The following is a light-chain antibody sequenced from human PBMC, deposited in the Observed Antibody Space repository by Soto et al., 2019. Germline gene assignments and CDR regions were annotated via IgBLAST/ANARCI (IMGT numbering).Light chain of an antibody. Sequence: QSALTQPASVSGSPGQSITIPCTGTSSDVGNYNYVSWYQQHPGKAPKVIIYGVSNRPSGVSNRFSGSKSGNTASLTISGLQAEDEGDYYCSSFTTSSTPHYVVGTGTKVTV. CDR3: SSFTTSSTPHYV. CDR2: GVS. J-gene: IGLJ1*01. CDR1: SSDVGNYNY. V-gene: IGLV2-14*01.